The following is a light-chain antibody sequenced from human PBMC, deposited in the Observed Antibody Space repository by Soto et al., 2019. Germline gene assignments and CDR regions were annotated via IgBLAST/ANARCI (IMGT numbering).Light chain of an antibody. Sequence: QPVLTQSPSASASLGASVKLTCTLSSGHSSYAIAWHQQQPEKGPRYLMKLNSDGSHSKGDGIPDRFSGSSSGAERYLTISSLQSEYEADSYCQIWGTGLHYVFGTGTKLTVL. CDR3: QIWGTGLHYV. CDR1: SGHSSYA. J-gene: IGLJ1*01. CDR2: LNSDGSH. V-gene: IGLV4-69*01.